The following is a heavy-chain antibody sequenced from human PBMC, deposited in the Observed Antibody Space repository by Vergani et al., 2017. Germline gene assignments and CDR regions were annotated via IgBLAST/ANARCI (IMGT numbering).Heavy chain of an antibody. J-gene: IGHJ4*02. CDR2: ISWNSGSI. CDR3: AKERYYYGSGSYN. Sequence: EVQLVESGGGLIQPGGSLRLSCAASGFTVSSNYMSWVRQAPGKGLEWVSGISWNSGSIGYADSVKGRFTISRDNAKNSLYLQMNSLRAEDTALYYCAKERYYYGSGSYNWGQGTLVTVSS. D-gene: IGHD3-10*01. V-gene: IGHV3-9*01. CDR1: GFTVSSNY.